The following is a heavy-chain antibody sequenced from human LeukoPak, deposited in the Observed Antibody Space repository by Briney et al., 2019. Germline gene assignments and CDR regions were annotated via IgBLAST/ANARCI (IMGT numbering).Heavy chain of an antibody. CDR1: GFTFSSYA. Sequence: GGSLRLSCAASGFTFSSYAMSWVRQAPGKGLEWVSAISGSGGSTYYADSVKGRFTISRDNSKNTPYLQMNSLRAEDTALYYCARGRGGDYVPSRFDYWGQGTLVTVSS. CDR2: ISGSGGST. D-gene: IGHD4-17*01. J-gene: IGHJ4*02. CDR3: ARGRGGDYVPSRFDY. V-gene: IGHV3-23*01.